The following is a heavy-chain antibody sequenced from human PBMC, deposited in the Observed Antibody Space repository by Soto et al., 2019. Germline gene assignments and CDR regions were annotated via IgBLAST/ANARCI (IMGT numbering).Heavy chain of an antibody. Sequence: SETLSLTCTVSGGSISSSSYYWGWIRQPPGKGLEWIGSIYYSGSTYYNPSLKSRVTISVDTSKNQFSLKLSSVTAADTAVYYCARHYGVGYFAYWGQGTLVTVSS. V-gene: IGHV4-39*01. CDR2: IYYSGST. J-gene: IGHJ4*02. CDR3: ARHYGVGYFAY. CDR1: GGSISSSSYY. D-gene: IGHD4-17*01.